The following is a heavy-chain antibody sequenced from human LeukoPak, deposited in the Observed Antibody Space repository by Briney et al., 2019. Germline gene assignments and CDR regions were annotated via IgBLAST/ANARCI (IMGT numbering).Heavy chain of an antibody. J-gene: IGHJ3*02. Sequence: SETLSLTCAVSGYSISGGYYWAWFRHPPGKGLKWFGIIYHSGSTYYNPSLKSRVTISVATSKNEFSLNLSSVTAADTAVYYCATRTRTLVGAGDAFDIWGQGTMVTVSS. CDR2: IYHSGST. CDR1: GYSISGGYY. D-gene: IGHD1-26*01. V-gene: IGHV4-38-2*01. CDR3: ATRTRTLVGAGDAFDI.